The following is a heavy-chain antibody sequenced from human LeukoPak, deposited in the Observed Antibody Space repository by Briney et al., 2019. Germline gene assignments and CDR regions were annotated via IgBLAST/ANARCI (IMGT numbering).Heavy chain of an antibody. J-gene: IGHJ6*03. CDR3: AAGTSIEYYYYYMDV. CDR2: INPNSGGT. D-gene: IGHD6-13*01. V-gene: IGHV1-2*02. CDR1: GYTFTGYY. Sequence: ASVKVSCKTSGYTFTGYYMHWVRQAPGQGLEWMGWINPNSGGTNYAQKFQGRVTMTRDTSISTAYMELSRLRSDDTAVYYCAAGTSIEYYYYYMDVWGKGTTVTVSS.